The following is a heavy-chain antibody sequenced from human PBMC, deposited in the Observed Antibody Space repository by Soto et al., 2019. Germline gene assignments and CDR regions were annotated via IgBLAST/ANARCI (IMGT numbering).Heavy chain of an antibody. D-gene: IGHD3-3*01. CDR2: LSDDGSNT. CDR3: AREVYYDFWSGFNTHPYYFDD. J-gene: IGHJ4*02. CDR1: GCTFSRHT. Sequence: QVQLVESGGGVVQPGRSQRLSCAASGCTFSRHTMHWVRQAPGKGLEWVTALSDDGSNTYYADSVKGRFTISRDNSKNTLYLQMNSLSSEDTAVHHCAREVYYDFWSGFNTHPYYFDDWGQGTLVTVSS. V-gene: IGHV3-30-3*01.